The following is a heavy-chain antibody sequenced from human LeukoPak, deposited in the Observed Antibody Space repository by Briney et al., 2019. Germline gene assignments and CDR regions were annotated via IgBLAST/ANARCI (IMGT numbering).Heavy chain of an antibody. CDR2: IYTSGST. CDR3: ARDGSSSWYGDWFDP. CDR1: GGSISSYY. J-gene: IGHJ5*02. D-gene: IGHD6-13*01. Sequence: PSETLSLTCTVSGGSISSYYWSWLRQPAGKGLEWIGRIYTSGSTNYNPSLKRRVTMSVDTSKNQFSLKLSSVTAADTAVYYCARDGSSSWYGDWFDPWGQGTLVTVSS. V-gene: IGHV4-4*07.